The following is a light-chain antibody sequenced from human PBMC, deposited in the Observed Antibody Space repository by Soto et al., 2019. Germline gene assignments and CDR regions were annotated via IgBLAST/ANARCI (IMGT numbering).Light chain of an antibody. Sequence: DIQMTQSPSSLSASVGDRVTITCRASQGISNYVAWYQQKPGTAPKVLISAASTLQSGIPSRFSGSGFGTDFTLNISSLQPEDVANYYCQKYSSAPFTFGPGTKVEIK. CDR2: AAS. V-gene: IGKV1-27*01. J-gene: IGKJ3*01. CDR3: QKYSSAPFT. CDR1: QGISNY.